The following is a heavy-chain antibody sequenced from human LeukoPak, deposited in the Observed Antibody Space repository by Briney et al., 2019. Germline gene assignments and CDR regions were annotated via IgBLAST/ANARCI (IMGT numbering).Heavy chain of an antibody. CDR3: AKDSVVVPGLVNYFDY. D-gene: IGHD2-2*01. CDR1: GFTFSCYE. CDR2: IRYDGSNK. Sequence: GVSPRLSCAASGFTFSCYEMNWVRQAPGKGLEGVAFIRYDGSNKYYADSVKGRFTISTDNSKNTLYLQMNSLRAEDTAVYYCAKDSVVVPGLVNYFDYWGQGTLVTVSS. V-gene: IGHV3-30*02. J-gene: IGHJ4*02.